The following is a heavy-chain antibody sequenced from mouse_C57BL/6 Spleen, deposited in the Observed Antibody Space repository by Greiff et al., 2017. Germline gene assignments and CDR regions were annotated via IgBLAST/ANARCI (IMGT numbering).Heavy chain of an antibody. CDR3: ASYYYDWYFDY. J-gene: IGHJ2*01. Sequence: VQLQQSGPELVKPGASVKISCKASGYAFSSSWMNWVKQRPGKGLEWIGRIYPGDGYTNYNGKFKGKATLTADTSSSTAYMQLSSLTSEDSAVYFCASYYYDWYFDYWGQGTTLTVSS. CDR1: GYAFSSSW. V-gene: IGHV1-82*01. D-gene: IGHD2-4*01. CDR2: IYPGDGYT.